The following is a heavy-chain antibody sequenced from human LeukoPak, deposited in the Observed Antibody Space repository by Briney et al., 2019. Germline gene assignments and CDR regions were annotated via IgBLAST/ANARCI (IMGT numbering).Heavy chain of an antibody. D-gene: IGHD4-17*01. V-gene: IGHV1-69*04. Sequence: SVKVSCKASGGTFSSYAISWVRQAPGQGLEWMGRIIPILGIANYAQKFQGRVTITADKSTSTAYMELSSLRSEDTAVYYCARVTTVTTTSNWFDPWGQGTLVTVSS. CDR3: ARVTTVTTTSNWFDP. CDR1: GGTFSSYA. J-gene: IGHJ5*02. CDR2: IIPILGIA.